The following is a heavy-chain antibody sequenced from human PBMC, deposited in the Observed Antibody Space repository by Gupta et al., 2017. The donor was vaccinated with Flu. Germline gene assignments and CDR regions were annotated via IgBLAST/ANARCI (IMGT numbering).Heavy chain of an antibody. V-gene: IGHV4-59*08. CDR1: GGSISRYY. J-gene: IGHJ5*02. CDR2: INYSGST. D-gene: IGHD1-26*01. Sequence: QVQLHESGPGLVKPSETLSLTSTVSGGSISRYYWSWIRQSPGKELEWIGYINYSGSTNYNPPIKSRVTISIDTSKSQFSLKLTSVTAADAAVYYCARVSSGRLLFASRGWFDPWGQGTLVTVSS. CDR3: ARVSSGRLLFASRGWFDP.